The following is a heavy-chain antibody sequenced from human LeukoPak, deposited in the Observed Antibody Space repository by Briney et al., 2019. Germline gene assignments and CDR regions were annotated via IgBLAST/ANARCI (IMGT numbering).Heavy chain of an antibody. CDR1: GYTFTGYY. J-gene: IGHJ6*03. D-gene: IGHD2-2*01. V-gene: IGHV1-2*06. CDR2: INPNSGGT. Sequence: ASVKVSCKASGYTFTGYYMHWVRQAPGQGLEWMGRINPNSGGTNYAQKFQGRVTMTRDTSISTAYMELSRLRSDDTAVYYCARVNEKDCSSTSCEGPYYYYYYMDVWGKGTTFTVSS. CDR3: ARVNEKDCSSTSCEGPYYYYYYMDV.